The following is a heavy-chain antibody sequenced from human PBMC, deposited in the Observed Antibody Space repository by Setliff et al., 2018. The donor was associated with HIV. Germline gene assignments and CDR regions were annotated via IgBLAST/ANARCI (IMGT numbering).Heavy chain of an antibody. Sequence: SETLSLTCTVSGGSFSDYYWSWIRQPPGKGLQWIGEINHSGTTNSNPSLKSRVTISVDTSKNQFSPRLTSVTAADTAVYYCAGDYPAGWFHYYTDVWGKGTTVTVSS. J-gene: IGHJ6*03. CDR2: INHSGTT. CDR1: GGSFSDYY. D-gene: IGHD2-15*01. V-gene: IGHV4-34*01. CDR3: AGDYPAGWFHYYTDV.